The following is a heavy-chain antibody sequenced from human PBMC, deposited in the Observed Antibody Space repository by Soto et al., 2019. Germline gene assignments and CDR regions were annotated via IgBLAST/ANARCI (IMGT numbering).Heavy chain of an antibody. CDR1: GYTFTSYY. V-gene: IGHV1-46*01. Sequence: ASVKVSCKASGYTFTSYYMHWVRQAPGQGLEWMGIINPSGGSTSYAQKFQGRVTMTRDTSTSTVYMELSSLRSEDTAVYYCARDLNYDFWSGPTDYYGMDVWGQGTTVTVSS. CDR3: ARDLNYDFWSGPTDYYGMDV. J-gene: IGHJ6*02. D-gene: IGHD3-3*01. CDR2: INPSGGST.